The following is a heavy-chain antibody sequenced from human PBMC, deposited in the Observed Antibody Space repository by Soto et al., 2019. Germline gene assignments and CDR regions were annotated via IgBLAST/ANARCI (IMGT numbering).Heavy chain of an antibody. D-gene: IGHD2-15*01. CDR2: IFHGGDT. CDR3: ARERGCSGGSCFDY. Sequence: ELQLVESGGGLVQPGGSLRLSCAASGFNVSANYMTWVRQAPGTGLEWVSFIFHGGDTFYADSVKNRFIISRDNSKNTLYLPMHSLRAEDTGVYLCARERGCSGGSCFDYWGQGTVVNVSS. CDR1: GFNVSANY. V-gene: IGHV3-66*01. J-gene: IGHJ4*02.